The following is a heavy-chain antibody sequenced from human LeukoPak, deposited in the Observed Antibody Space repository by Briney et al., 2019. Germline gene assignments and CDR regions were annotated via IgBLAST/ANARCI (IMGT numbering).Heavy chain of an antibody. V-gene: IGHV1-69*06. CDR3: ARVSIAARPFDY. D-gene: IGHD6-6*01. CDR1: GGTFSSYA. Sequence: GASVKVSCKASGGTFSSYAISWVRQAPGQGLEWMGGIIPIFGTANYAQKFQGRVTITADKSTSTAYMELSSLRSEDTAVYYCARVSIAARPFDYWGQGTLVTVSS. CDR2: IIPIFGTA. J-gene: IGHJ4*02.